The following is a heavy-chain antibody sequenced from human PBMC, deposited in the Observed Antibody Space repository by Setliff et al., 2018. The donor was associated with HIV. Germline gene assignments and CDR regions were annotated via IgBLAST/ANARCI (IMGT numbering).Heavy chain of an antibody. Sequence: PSETLSLTCAVSGYSISSGCYWGWIRQPPGKGLEWIGSMYHTGSTYYSPSLNSRFTISVDTSKNQFSLKLRSVTAADTAVYYCARQPLYNDYGWRSYYFDYWGQGSLVTVSS. CDR1: GYSISSGCY. CDR3: ARQPLYNDYGWRSYYFDY. CDR2: MYHTGST. D-gene: IGHD4-17*01. V-gene: IGHV4-38-2*01. J-gene: IGHJ4*02.